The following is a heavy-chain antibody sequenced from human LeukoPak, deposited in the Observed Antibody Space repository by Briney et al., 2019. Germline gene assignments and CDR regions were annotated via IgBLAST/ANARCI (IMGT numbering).Heavy chain of an antibody. CDR3: ARALTGTEYYFDY. CDR2: IYSSGST. Sequence: SETLSLTCTVSGGSISSYYWSWIRQPPGKGLEWIGYIYSSGSTNYNPSLKSRVTISVDTSKNQFSLKLSSVTAADTAVYYCARALTGTEYYFDYWGQGTLVTVSS. D-gene: IGHD1-20*01. V-gene: IGHV4-59*01. J-gene: IGHJ4*02. CDR1: GGSISSYY.